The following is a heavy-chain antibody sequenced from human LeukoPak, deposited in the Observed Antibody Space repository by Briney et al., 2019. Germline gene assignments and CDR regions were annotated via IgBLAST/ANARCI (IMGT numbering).Heavy chain of an antibody. CDR1: GLTLKNYW. J-gene: IGHJ5*02. V-gene: IGHV3-74*03. Sequence: PGGSPRLSCETSGLTLKNYWMRWLRRAPGKGLAWVSRSKYDGSTAMYAESVKGRFTISRDNARGTLYLQMNSLRVDDTAVYYCAKSDWFDPCGRGILVTVSS. CDR2: SKYDGSTA. CDR3: AKSDWFDP.